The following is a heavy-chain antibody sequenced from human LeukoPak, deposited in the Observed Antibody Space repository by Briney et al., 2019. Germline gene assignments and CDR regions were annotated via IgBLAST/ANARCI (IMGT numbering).Heavy chain of an antibody. Sequence: TSETLSLTCTVSGGFITSSFYWSWIRQSPGKGLEWIGYVYNSGGTKYNPSLKSRLTISVDTSKNQFSLNLSSVTAADTAVYYCARRGLGYSGYIEAFDIWGQGTMITVSS. J-gene: IGHJ3*02. D-gene: IGHD5-12*01. CDR2: VYNSGGT. V-gene: IGHV4-59*01. CDR1: GGFITSSFY. CDR3: ARRGLGYSGYIEAFDI.